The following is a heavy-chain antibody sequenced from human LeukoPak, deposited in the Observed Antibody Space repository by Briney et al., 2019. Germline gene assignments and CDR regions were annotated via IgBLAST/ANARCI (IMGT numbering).Heavy chain of an antibody. CDR3: ARGPDYAKLGY. V-gene: IGHV4-39*07. CDR1: GGSFDTQTHN. D-gene: IGHD4-17*01. CDR2: VSYHGET. J-gene: IGHJ4*02. Sequence: SSETLSLTCSVSGGSFDTQTHNWGWVRQPPGKGLEWIWSVSYHGETFYNPSLKSRVSTSIGTFRRQFSLTLASVTAADTAIYYCARGPDYAKLGYWSQGTLVTVSS.